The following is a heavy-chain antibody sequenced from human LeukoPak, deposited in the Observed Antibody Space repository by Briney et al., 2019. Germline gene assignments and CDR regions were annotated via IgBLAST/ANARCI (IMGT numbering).Heavy chain of an antibody. CDR1: GFTFSSYW. J-gene: IGHJ3*02. CDR2: IKQDGSEK. Sequence: GGSLRLSCAASGFTFSSYWMSWVRQAPGKGLEWVANIKQDGSEKYYVDSVKGRFTISRDNAKNSLYLQMNSLRAEDTAVYYCARVSASYDDAFDIWGQGTMVTVSS. V-gene: IGHV3-7*01. D-gene: IGHD5-18*01. CDR3: ARVSASYDDAFDI.